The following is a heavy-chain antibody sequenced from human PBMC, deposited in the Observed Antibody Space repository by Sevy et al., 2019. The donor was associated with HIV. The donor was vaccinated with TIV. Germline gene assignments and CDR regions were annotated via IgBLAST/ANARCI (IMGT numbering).Heavy chain of an antibody. J-gene: IGHJ3*02. CDR1: GYTFTGYY. V-gene: IGHV1-2*06. CDR3: ARDRETLWGSGIWGAFDI. Sequence: ASVKVSCKASGYTFTGYYMHWVRQAPGQGLEWMGRINPNSGGTNYAQKFQGRVTMTRDTSISTAYMELSRLRSDDTAVYYCARDRETLWGSGIWGAFDIWGQGTMVTVSS. CDR2: INPNSGGT. D-gene: IGHD3-10*01.